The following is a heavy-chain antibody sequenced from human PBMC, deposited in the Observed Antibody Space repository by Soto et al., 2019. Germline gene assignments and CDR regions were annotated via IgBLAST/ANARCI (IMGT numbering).Heavy chain of an antibody. J-gene: IGHJ3*02. CDR1: GYTFTSYA. CDR3: ARGLTMVRGVILDAFDI. CDR2: INAGNGNT. V-gene: IGHV1-3*01. D-gene: IGHD3-10*01. Sequence: QVQLVQSGAEVKKPGASVKVSCKASGYTFTSYAMHWVRQAPGQRLEWMGWINAGNGNTKYSQNFQGRVTITRDTSASTAYMELSSLRSEDTAVYYCARGLTMVRGVILDAFDIWGQGTIVTVYS.